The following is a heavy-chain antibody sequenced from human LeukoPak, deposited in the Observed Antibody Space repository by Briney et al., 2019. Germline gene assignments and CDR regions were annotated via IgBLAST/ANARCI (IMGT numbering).Heavy chain of an antibody. CDR3: SRDQEAFDY. Sequence: ASVKVSCKASGYSFTSNYIHWVRQAPGQGLEWMGMIYPRDGSTSYAQKFQGRVTVTRDTSTSTVHMELSGLRSEDTTVYYCSRDQEAFDYWGQGTLVTVSS. CDR2: IYPRDGST. J-gene: IGHJ4*02. CDR1: GYSFTSNY. V-gene: IGHV1-46*01.